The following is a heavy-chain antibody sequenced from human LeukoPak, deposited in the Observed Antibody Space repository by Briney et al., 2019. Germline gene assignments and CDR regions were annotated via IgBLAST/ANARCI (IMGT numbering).Heavy chain of an antibody. CDR3: ARAPVATPSEFDY. D-gene: IGHD5-12*01. CDR1: GGSISSYY. J-gene: IGHJ4*02. V-gene: IGHV4-59*12. CDR2: IYYSGST. Sequence: SETLSLTCTVSGGSISSYYWSWIRQPPGKGLEWIGYIYYSGSTYYNPSLKSRAAISADTPKNQFSLKLSSTTAADTAVYYCARAPVATPSEFDYWGQGTLVTVSS.